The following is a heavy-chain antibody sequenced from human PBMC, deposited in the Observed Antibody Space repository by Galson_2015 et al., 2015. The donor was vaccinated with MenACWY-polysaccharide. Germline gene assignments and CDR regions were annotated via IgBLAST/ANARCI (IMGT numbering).Heavy chain of an antibody. Sequence: SLRLSCAASGFTFSSYGMHWVRQAPGKGLEWVAFIRYDGSNKYYADSVKGRFTISRDNSKNTLYLQMNSLRAEDTAVYYCAKDIVDYDFWSGYDYYYGMDVWGQGTTVTVSS. CDR3: AKDIVDYDFWSGYDYYYGMDV. J-gene: IGHJ6*02. D-gene: IGHD3-3*01. CDR1: GFTFSSYG. V-gene: IGHV3-30*02. CDR2: IRYDGSNK.